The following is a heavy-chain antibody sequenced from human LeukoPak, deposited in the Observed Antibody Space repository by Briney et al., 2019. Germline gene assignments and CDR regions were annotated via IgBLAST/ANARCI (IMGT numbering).Heavy chain of an antibody. CDR1: GFTFSSYS. D-gene: IGHD2-2*01. Sequence: GGSLRLSCAASGFTFSSYSMNWVRQAPGKGLGWVSSISSSSSYIYYADSVKGRFTISRDNAKNSLYLQMNSLRAEDTAVYYCAGGQGYIVVVPAAIPWGQGTLVTVSS. CDR3: AGGQGYIVVVPAAIP. V-gene: IGHV3-21*01. CDR2: ISSSSSYI. J-gene: IGHJ5*02.